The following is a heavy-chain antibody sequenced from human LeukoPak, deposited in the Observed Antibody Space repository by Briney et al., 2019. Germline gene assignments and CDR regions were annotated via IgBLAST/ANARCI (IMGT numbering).Heavy chain of an antibody. CDR2: MNPNSGNT. CDR1: GYTFTSYD. D-gene: IGHD3-3*01. Sequence: VASVKVSRKASGYTFTSYDINWVRQAAGQGLEWRGWMNPNSGNTGYAQKFQGRVTITRNTSISTAYMELSSLRSEDTAVYYCARVKHAFWSGYPTGGLDYWGQGTLVTVSS. J-gene: IGHJ4*02. CDR3: ARVKHAFWSGYPTGGLDY. V-gene: IGHV1-8*03.